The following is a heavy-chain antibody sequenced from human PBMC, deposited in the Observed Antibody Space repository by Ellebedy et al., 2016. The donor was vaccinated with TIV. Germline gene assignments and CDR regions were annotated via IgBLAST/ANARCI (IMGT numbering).Heavy chain of an antibody. J-gene: IGHJ6*02. CDR3: ARDLYDSSGYLNYYYGMDV. Sequence: ASVKVSXXASGYTFTSYYIHWVRQAPGQGLEWMGIINPSGGSTTYAQKFQGRVTMTRDTSTGTAYMELSSLRSEDTAVYYCARDLYDSSGYLNYYYGMDVWGQGTTVTVSS. V-gene: IGHV1-46*01. CDR1: GYTFTSYY. D-gene: IGHD3-22*01. CDR2: INPSGGST.